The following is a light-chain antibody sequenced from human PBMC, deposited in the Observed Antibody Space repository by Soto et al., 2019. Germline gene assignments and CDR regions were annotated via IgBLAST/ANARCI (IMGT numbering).Light chain of an antibody. CDR2: GAS. CDR3: QQYGRSPRT. J-gene: IGKJ1*01. V-gene: IGKV3-20*01. Sequence: EMVLTQSPGTLSLSPGDRATLSCRTSQSVSSSYLAWYQQKPGQAPRLLIYGASSRATGIPDRFSGSASGTDFTLTISRLEPEAFAVYYCQQYGRSPRTFGQGTKV. CDR1: QSVSSSY.